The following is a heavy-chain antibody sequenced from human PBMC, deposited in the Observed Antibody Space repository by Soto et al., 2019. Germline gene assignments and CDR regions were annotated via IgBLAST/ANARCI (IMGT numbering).Heavy chain of an antibody. J-gene: IGHJ4*02. D-gene: IGHD1-26*01. V-gene: IGHV3-23*01. Sequence: GGSLRLSCAASGFTFSSYAMSWVRQAPGKGLEWVSAISGSGGSTYYADSVKGRFTISRDNSKNTLNLQMNSLRAEDTAVYYCAKELPSGNYPSYYFDYWGQGTLVTVSS. CDR3: AKELPSGNYPSYYFDY. CDR2: ISGSGGST. CDR1: GFTFSSYA.